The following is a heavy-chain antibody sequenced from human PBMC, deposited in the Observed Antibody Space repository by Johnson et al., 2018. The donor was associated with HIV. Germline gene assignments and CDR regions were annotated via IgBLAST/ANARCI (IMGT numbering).Heavy chain of an antibody. CDR3: TTSLLEYPGAAFDI. V-gene: IGHV3-15*01. Sequence: VQLVESGGGVVKPGGSLRLSCAASGFTFNNAWMNWVRQAPGTGLAWVGRIRSKTDGGTADYVAPVNGRFTVSRDDSKNTLYLQMNSLKTEDTAVYYCTTSLLEYPGAAFDIWGQGTMVTVSS. CDR2: IRSKTDGGTA. J-gene: IGHJ3*02. CDR1: GFTFNNAW. D-gene: IGHD2/OR15-2a*01.